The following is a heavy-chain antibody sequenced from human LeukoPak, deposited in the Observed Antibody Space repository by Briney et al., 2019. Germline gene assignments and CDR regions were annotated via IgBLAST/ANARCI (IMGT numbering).Heavy chain of an antibody. J-gene: IGHJ4*02. CDR1: GGSISGYY. CDR2: MYYTGST. CDR3: ASDNSGSYSFDY. Sequence: PSETLSLTCTVSGGSISGYYWSCIRQPPGKGLEWIGSMYYTGSTYYNPSLKSRVTISVDTSKNQFSLKLSSVTAADTAVYYCASDNSGSYSFDYWGQGTLVTVSS. V-gene: IGHV4-59*05. D-gene: IGHD1-26*01.